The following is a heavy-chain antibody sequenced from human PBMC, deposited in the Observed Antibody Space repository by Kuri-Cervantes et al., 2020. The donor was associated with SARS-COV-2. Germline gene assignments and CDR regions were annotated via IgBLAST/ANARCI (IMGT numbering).Heavy chain of an antibody. CDR3: VKDECSSTSCYTGGYHYYYYGMDV. J-gene: IGHJ6*02. V-gene: IGHV3-30-3*01. D-gene: IGHD2-2*02. Sequence: GGSLRLSCAASGFTFSSYAMHWVRQAPGKGLEWVAVISYDGSNKYYADSVKGRFTISRDNSKNTLYLQMNSLRAEDTAVYYCVKDECSSTSCYTGGYHYYYYGMDVWGQGTTVTVSS. CDR2: ISYDGSNK. CDR1: GFTFSSYA.